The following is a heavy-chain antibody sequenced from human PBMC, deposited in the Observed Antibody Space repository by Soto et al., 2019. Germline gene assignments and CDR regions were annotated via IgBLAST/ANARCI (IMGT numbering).Heavy chain of an antibody. CDR1: GFTFSDYG. J-gene: IGHJ4*02. Sequence: QVQLVESGGGVVQPGRSLRLSCAASGFTFSDYGMHWVRQAPGKGLDWVAVISYDGSEKYFADPVKGRFTISRDNSQNTVYLQMNSLTTEDTAVYYCAKDFAAAVPYWGQGTLVTVSS. D-gene: IGHD6-13*01. CDR3: AKDFAAAVPY. V-gene: IGHV3-30*18. CDR2: ISYDGSEK.